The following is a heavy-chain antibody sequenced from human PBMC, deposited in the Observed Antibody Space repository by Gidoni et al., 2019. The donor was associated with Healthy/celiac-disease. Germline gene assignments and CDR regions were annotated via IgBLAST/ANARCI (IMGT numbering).Heavy chain of an antibody. V-gene: IGHV4-39*01. CDR3: AIGWEWLVNY. J-gene: IGHJ4*02. CDR2: IYYSGST. Sequence: QLQLQESGPGLVKPSETLSLTCTVSGGSISSSSYYWGWIRQPPGKGLEWIGSIYYSGSTYYNPSLKSRVTISVDTSKNQFSLKLSSVTAADTAVYFCAIGWEWLVNYWGQGTLVTVSS. CDR1: GGSISSSSYY. D-gene: IGHD6-19*01.